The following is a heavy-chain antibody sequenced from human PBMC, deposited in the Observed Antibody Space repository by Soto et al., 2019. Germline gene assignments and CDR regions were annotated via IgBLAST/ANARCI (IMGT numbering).Heavy chain of an antibody. CDR2: IYSGGST. CDR3: ARDPWAADY. D-gene: IGHD3-16*01. V-gene: IGHV3-66*01. Sequence: WGSVRHSRAASVFPVSTKYMRWVRQAPGKGLEWVSVIYSGGSTFYADSVRGRFTISRDNSKNTVNLQMNSLRAEDTAVYYCARDPWAADYWGQGTLVTVTS. J-gene: IGHJ4*02. CDR1: VFPVSTKY.